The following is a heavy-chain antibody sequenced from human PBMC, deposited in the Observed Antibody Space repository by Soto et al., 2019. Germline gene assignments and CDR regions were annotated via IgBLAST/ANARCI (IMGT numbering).Heavy chain of an antibody. CDR2: ISSSSSYI. CDR1: GGTFRSFS. Sequence: LRLSWAASGGTFRSFSMNWIRQAPGKGLEWVSSISSSSSYIYYADLVKGRFTISRDNAKNSLYLQMNSLRAEDTAVYYWARDDIVVVPADIETGILGYYYYMDVWAKGTTVNVS. V-gene: IGHV3-21*01. CDR3: ARDDIVVVPADIETGILGYYYYMDV. J-gene: IGHJ6*03. D-gene: IGHD2-2*01.